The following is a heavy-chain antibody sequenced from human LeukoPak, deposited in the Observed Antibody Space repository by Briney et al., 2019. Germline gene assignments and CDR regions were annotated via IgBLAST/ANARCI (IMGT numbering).Heavy chain of an antibody. CDR3: ARGLSTFNGFDY. D-gene: IGHD2-8*01. V-gene: IGHV3-23*01. Sequence: GGSLRLSCAASGFTFSSYGMSWVRQAPGKGLEWVSAISGSGGSTYYADSVKGRFTISRDNSKNTLYLQMNSLRAEDTAVYYCARGLSTFNGFDYWGQGTLVTVSS. CDR2: ISGSGGST. CDR1: GFTFSSYG. J-gene: IGHJ4*02.